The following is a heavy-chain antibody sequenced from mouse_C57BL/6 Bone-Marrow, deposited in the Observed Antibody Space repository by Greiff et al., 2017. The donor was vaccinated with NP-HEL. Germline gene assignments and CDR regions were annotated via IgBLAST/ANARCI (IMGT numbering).Heavy chain of an antibody. D-gene: IGHD2-4*01. CDR2: IDPSDSYT. CDR3: ARAGDYDPFDY. V-gene: IGHV1-69*01. Sequence: QVQLQQPGAELVMPGASVKLSCKASAYTFTSYWMHWVKQRPGQGLEWIGEIDPSDSYTNYNQKFKGKSTLTVDKSSSTAYMQLSSLTSEDSAVYYCARAGDYDPFDYWGQGTTLTVSS. CDR1: AYTFTSYW. J-gene: IGHJ2*01.